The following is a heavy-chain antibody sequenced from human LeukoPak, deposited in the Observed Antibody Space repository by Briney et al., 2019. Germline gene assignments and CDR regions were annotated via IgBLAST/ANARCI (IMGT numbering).Heavy chain of an antibody. CDR3: ARGKYQLPADHLDY. J-gene: IGHJ4*02. D-gene: IGHD2-2*01. Sequence: SETLSLTCTVSGGSISSYYWSWIRQPAGKGLEWIGRIYTSGSTNYNPSLKSRVTMSVDTSKNQFSLKLSSVTAADTAVYYCARGKYQLPADHLDYWGQGTLVTVSS. CDR2: IYTSGST. CDR1: GGSISSYY. V-gene: IGHV4-4*07.